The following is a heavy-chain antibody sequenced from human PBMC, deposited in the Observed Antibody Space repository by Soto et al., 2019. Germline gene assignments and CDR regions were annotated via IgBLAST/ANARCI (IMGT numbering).Heavy chain of an antibody. V-gene: IGHV4-59*01. CDR3: ARPHGGSSGWDNWFDP. J-gene: IGHJ5*02. Sequence: PSENLLYIYTVSGGTTRTSTCSWIRQPPGKGLEWIGYIYYSGSTNYNPSLKSRVTISVDTSKNQYSLKLSSVTAADTAVYYCARPHGGSSGWDNWFDPWGQGTLVTVS. CDR2: IYYSGST. CDR1: GGTTRTST. D-gene: IGHD6-25*01.